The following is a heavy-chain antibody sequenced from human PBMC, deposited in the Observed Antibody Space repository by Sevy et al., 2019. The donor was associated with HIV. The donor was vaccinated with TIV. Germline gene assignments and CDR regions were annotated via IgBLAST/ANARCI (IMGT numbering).Heavy chain of an antibody. CDR1: GFTFSSYE. CDR2: ISSSGSTI. J-gene: IGHJ4*02. D-gene: IGHD3-16*01. Sequence: GGSLRLSCAASGFTFSSYEMHWVRQAPGKGLEWVSYISSSGSTIYYADSVKGRFTISRDNAKNSLYLQMNSLRAEDSGVYYCARGEWGGVNYWGQGTLVTVSS. V-gene: IGHV3-48*03. CDR3: ARGEWGGVNY.